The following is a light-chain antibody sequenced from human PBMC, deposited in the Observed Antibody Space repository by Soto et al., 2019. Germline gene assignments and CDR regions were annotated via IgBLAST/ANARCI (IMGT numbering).Light chain of an antibody. CDR2: AAS. J-gene: IGKJ2*01. Sequence: DIQMTQSPSSLSASVGDSVTTTCRASQSISSYLNWYQQKPGKAPKLLIYAASSLQSGVPSRFSGSGSETDFTLTISSLQTEDFATLFFHQSYSTPQYTVGQGTKREIK. CDR3: HQSYSTPQYT. CDR1: QSISSY. V-gene: IGKV1-39*01.